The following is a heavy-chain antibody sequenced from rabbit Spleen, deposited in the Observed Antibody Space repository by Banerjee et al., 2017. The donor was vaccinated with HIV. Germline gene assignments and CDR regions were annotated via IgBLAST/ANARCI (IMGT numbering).Heavy chain of an antibody. D-gene: IGHD6-1*01. J-gene: IGHJ6*01. CDR3: ARAGYAGYGYANFRDYYGMDL. CDR1: GFDFSNYG. Sequence: QELLVESGGGLVQPGGSLKLSCKASGFDFSNYGVSWVRQAPGKGPEWIAYIDPVFGNTYYASWVNGRFTISSDNAQNTVDLQMSGLTAADTATYFCARAGYAGYGYANFRDYYGMDLWGPGTLVTVS. CDR2: IDPVFGNT. V-gene: IGHV1S47*01.